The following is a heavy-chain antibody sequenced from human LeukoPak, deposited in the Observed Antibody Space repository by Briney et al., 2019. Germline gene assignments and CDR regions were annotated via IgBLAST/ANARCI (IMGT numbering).Heavy chain of an antibody. CDR3: AKEYCRSTSCYTGPSFDY. D-gene: IGHD2-2*02. V-gene: IGHV4-4*07. CDR2: IYTSGST. J-gene: IGHJ4*02. Sequence: SETLSLTCTVSGGSINSYYWSWIRQPAGKGLEWIGRIYTSGSTNYNPSLKSRVTMSVDMSKNQFSLQVNSVTAADTAIYYCAKEYCRSTSCYTGPSFDYWGQGTLVTVSS. CDR1: GGSINSYY.